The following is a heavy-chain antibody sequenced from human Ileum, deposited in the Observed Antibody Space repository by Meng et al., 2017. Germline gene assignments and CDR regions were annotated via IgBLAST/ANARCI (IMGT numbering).Heavy chain of an antibody. CDR3: ARQPTGYPNWLDP. J-gene: IGHJ5*02. Sequence: RLQLQGAVPGLWRPSAPLSLTCTVPGGSMSGNFSSWAWIRQPPGKGLEWIVTIHYSGSTYYNPSLKSRVTTSIDTSKKQFFLKLSSVTAADTAVYFCARQPTGYPNWLDPWGQGTLVTVSS. V-gene: IGHV4-39*06. CDR2: IHYSGST. D-gene: IGHD3-9*01. CDR1: GGSMSGNFSS.